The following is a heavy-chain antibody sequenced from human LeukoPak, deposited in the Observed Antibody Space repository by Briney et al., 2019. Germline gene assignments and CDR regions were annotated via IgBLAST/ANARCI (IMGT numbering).Heavy chain of an antibody. CDR2: IIPIFGTA. CDR1: GGTFSSYA. D-gene: IGHD2-15*01. Sequence: SVKVSCKASGGTFSSYAISWVRQAPGQGLEWMGGIIPIFGTANYAQKFQGRVTITADKSTSTAYMELSSLRSEDTAVYYCAANQYCSGGSCYFSEFDYWGQGTLVTVSP. CDR3: AANQYCSGGSCYFSEFDY. J-gene: IGHJ4*02. V-gene: IGHV1-69*06.